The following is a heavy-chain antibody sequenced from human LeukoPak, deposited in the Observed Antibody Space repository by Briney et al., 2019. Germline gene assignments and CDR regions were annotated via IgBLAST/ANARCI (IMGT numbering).Heavy chain of an antibody. D-gene: IGHD2-8*01. J-gene: IGHJ4*02. CDR2: ISSSSSII. Sequence: GGSLRLSCAASGFTFSSYSMNWVRQAPGKGLEWVSYISSSSSIIYYADSVKGRFTISRDNSRNTLYLQMNSLRAEDTAVYYCARNPSTNTGYWGQGTLVTVSS. CDR3: ARNPSTNTGY. CDR1: GFTFSSYS. V-gene: IGHV3-48*01.